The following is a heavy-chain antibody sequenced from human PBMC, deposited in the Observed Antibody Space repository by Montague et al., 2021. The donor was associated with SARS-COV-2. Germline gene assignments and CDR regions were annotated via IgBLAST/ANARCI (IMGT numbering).Heavy chain of an antibody. V-gene: IGHV3-23*01. D-gene: IGHD6-13*01. CDR3: AKDRQLVGDDAFDI. CDR1: GFSFNRYA. CDR2: ISISDGNT. Sequence: SLRLSCAASGFSFNRYAMSWVRQAPGKGPEWVSTISISDGNTYYADSVKGRFTISRDKSKNTLYLQMNSLRAEDTAVYYCAKDRQLVGDDAFDIWGQGTMVTVSS. J-gene: IGHJ3*02.